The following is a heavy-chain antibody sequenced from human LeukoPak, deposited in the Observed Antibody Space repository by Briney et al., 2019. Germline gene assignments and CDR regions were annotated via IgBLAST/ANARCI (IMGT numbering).Heavy chain of an antibody. D-gene: IGHD2-15*01. J-gene: IGHJ4*02. CDR2: IIPIFGTA. CDR1: GGTFSSYA. CDR3: ARVEGYCSGGSCYLDY. V-gene: IGHV1-69*06. Sequence: SVKVSCKASGGTFSSYAISWVRQAPGQGLEWMGGIIPIFGTANYAQKFQGRVTITADKSTSTAYMELSSLRSEDTAVYYCARVEGYCSGGSCYLDYWGRGTLVTVSS.